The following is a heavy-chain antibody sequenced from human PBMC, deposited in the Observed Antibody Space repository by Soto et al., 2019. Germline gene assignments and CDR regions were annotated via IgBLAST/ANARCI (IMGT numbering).Heavy chain of an antibody. CDR3: ASDRPYGDHNWFDP. CDR1: GFAFTSYA. Sequence: QVQLVESGGGVVQPGGSLRLSCAASGFAFTSYAMHWVRQAPGKGLEWVAVMSYDGSRTDYADAVKGRFTVSRDTSKSTLNLQMNNLRPNDSAIYYCASDRPYGDHNWFDPWGQGTLVTVSS. J-gene: IGHJ5*02. V-gene: IGHV3-30-3*01. D-gene: IGHD4-17*01. CDR2: MSYDGSRT.